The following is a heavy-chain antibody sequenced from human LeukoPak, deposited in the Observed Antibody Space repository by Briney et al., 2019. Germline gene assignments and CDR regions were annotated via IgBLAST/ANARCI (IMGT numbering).Heavy chain of an antibody. V-gene: IGHV3-74*01. CDR1: GFPFNNYC. CDR2: VNTDGRTT. CDR3: ARAGASGWYAAGWFDP. J-gene: IGHJ5*02. D-gene: IGHD6-19*01. Sequence: GGSLRLSCAASGFPFNNYCMHWVRQAPGKGLVWVSSVNTDGRTTRYAASVQGRFTISRDNAKNTLYLQMNSLRDDDTAVYYCARAGASGWYAAGWFDPWGQGTLVTVSS.